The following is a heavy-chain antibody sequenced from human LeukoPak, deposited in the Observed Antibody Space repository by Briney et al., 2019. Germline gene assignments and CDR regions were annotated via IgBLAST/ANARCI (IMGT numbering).Heavy chain of an antibody. J-gene: IGHJ4*02. D-gene: IGHD3-10*01. Sequence: ASVKVSCKASGYTFTGYFMYWVRQAPGQGLEWMGWINPSSGGTNFAQRFQGRGSMTRDTSISTAYMELSRLRSDDTAVYYCARGNPTNYGSGSYSAPDFDYWGQGTLVTVSS. CDR2: INPSSGGT. V-gene: IGHV1-2*02. CDR3: ARGNPTNYGSGSYSAPDFDY. CDR1: GYTFTGYF.